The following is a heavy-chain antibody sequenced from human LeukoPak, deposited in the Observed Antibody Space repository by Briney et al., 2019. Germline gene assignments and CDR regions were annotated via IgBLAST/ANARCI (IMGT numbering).Heavy chain of an antibody. Sequence: GGSLRLSCAASGFTVSSNYMSWVRQAPGKGLEWVSVIQSGGDAYYVDSVKGRFTISRDTSKNTLYLQMNSLRAEDTAIYYCARGQRAHVEWSNYMDVWGKGTTVIVSS. CDR2: IQSGGDA. CDR1: GFTVSSNY. V-gene: IGHV3-53*01. D-gene: IGHD3-3*01. CDR3: ARGQRAHVEWSNYMDV. J-gene: IGHJ6*03.